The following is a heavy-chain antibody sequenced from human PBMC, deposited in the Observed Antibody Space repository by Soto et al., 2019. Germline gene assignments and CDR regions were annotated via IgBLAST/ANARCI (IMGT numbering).Heavy chain of an antibody. CDR2: IIPILGIA. D-gene: IGHD2-8*01. V-gene: IGHV1-69*02. Sequence: SVKVSCKASGYTFSSYTISWVRQAPGQGLEWMGRIIPILGIANYAQKFQGRVTITADKSTGTAYMELSSLRSEDTAVYYCARVEVDCTNGVCYRFDYWGQGTLVTVSS. J-gene: IGHJ4*02. CDR1: GYTFSSYT. CDR3: ARVEVDCTNGVCYRFDY.